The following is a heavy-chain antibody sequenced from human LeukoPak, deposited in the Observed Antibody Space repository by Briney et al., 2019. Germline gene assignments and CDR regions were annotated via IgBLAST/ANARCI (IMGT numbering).Heavy chain of an antibody. CDR3: ARDRDGDSSGCFGY. CDR2: IHYTGST. D-gene: IGHD3-22*01. CDR1: GGSISSSSYY. V-gene: IGHV4-39*07. J-gene: IGHJ4*02. Sequence: KTSETLSLTCTVSGGSISSSSYYWGWIRQPPGKGLEWIGSIHYTGSTYYNPSLKSRVTISVDTSKNQFSLKLSSVTAADTAVYYCARDRDGDSSGCFGYWGQGTLVTVSS.